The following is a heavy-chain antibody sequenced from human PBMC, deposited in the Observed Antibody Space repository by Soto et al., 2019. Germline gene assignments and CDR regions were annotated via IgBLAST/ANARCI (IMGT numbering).Heavy chain of an antibody. D-gene: IGHD3-16*01. V-gene: IGHV1-69*01. Sequence: QVQLVQSGAEVKEPGSSVKVSCKATGDLFNNYAFNWVRQAPGQGLEWMVRISPLSSTTNYAQKFQGRVTIGTDELTTIVYLEVSNLECEDTSVYYCAGFATVAVASYVKFWAQGTLMTVS. CDR2: ISPLSSTT. CDR1: GDLFNNYA. CDR3: AGFATVAVASYVKF. J-gene: IGHJ4*02.